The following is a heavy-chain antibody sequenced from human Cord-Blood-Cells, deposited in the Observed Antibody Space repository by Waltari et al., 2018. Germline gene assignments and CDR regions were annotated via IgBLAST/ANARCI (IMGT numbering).Heavy chain of an antibody. CDR2: INPNSGGT. J-gene: IGHJ4*02. Sequence: QVQLVQSGAEVKKPGASVKVSCKASGYTFTGYYMHWVRQAPGQGLEWMGWINPNSGGTNYAQKFQGWVTMTRDTSNSTACMELSRLRSDDTAVYYCARGVFDILTGYYIDYWGQGTLVTVSS. V-gene: IGHV1-2*04. D-gene: IGHD3-9*01. CDR3: ARGVFDILTGYYIDY. CDR1: GYTFTGYY.